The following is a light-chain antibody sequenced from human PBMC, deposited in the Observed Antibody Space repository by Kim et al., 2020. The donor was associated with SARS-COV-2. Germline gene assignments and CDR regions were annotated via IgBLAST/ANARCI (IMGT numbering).Light chain of an antibody. Sequence: VTPGQTASMDWFGEKWVEKYTCGYKQKPGQSPVLVIYQGTRRPAGSRERFSGYTGGNTATLTVSGTQAVDEAEYYCQGWDSSAEVFGGGTQLTVL. CDR2: QGT. CDR3: QGWDSSAEV. J-gene: IGLJ3*02. CDR1: KWVEKY. V-gene: IGLV3-1*01.